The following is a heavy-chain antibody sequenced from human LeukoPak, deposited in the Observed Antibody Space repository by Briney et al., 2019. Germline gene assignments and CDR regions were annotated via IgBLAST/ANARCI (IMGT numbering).Heavy chain of an antibody. V-gene: IGHV3-74*01. Sequence: GGSLRLSCAASGFTFSSYWMHWVRQAPGKGLVWVSRINSDGSSTSYADSVKGRFTISRDNAKNTLYLQMNSLRAEDTAVYYCTQEWIQKNTFYYWGQGTLVTVSS. J-gene: IGHJ4*02. CDR2: INSDGSST. D-gene: IGHD3-3*01. CDR3: TQEWIQKNTFYY. CDR1: GFTFSSYW.